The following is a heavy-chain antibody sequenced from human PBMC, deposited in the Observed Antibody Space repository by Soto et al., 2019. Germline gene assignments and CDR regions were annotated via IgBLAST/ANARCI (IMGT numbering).Heavy chain of an antibody. D-gene: IGHD4-17*01. CDR3: VRDPRDYVLDA. Sequence: GARSLSSEHARSTFSTHSMSVGCQAPGKGLEWVSSITDISTFIYYADSVKGRFTISRDTAKNLPYMQMNSLRAEDTAVYYCVRDPRDYVLDAWGQGTLV. CDR1: RSTFSTHS. J-gene: IGHJ5*02. CDR2: ITDISTFI. V-gene: IGHV3-21*01.